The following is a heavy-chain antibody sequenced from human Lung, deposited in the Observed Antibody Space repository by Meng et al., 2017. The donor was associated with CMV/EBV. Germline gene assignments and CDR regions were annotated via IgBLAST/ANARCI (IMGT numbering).Heavy chain of an antibody. CDR1: GGTFRKYS. V-gene: IGHV1-69*05. CDR3: ARVGGTMVKNGYFDY. CDR2: ILPIFGIA. Sequence: SXXVSXKASGGTFRKYSISWVRQAPGQGLEWMGGILPIFGIAKIAQNFQGRVTITTDGSTSTVYMEVSSLRSEATDVYYCARVGGTMVKNGYFDYWGQGXLVTVSS. J-gene: IGHJ4*02. D-gene: IGHD4/OR15-4a*01.